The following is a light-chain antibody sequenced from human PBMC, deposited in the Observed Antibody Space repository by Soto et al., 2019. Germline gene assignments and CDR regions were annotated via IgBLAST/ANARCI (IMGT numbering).Light chain of an antibody. CDR2: GAY. Sequence: EIVLTQSPGTLSLSPGERATLSCRASQSVSSSYLAWYQQKPGQAPRLLIYGAYSRATGIPDRFSGSGSGTDFTLTISRLAPEDFAVYYCQQYGSSPSYTFGQGTKLESK. CDR1: QSVSSSY. J-gene: IGKJ2*01. CDR3: QQYGSSPSYT. V-gene: IGKV3-20*01.